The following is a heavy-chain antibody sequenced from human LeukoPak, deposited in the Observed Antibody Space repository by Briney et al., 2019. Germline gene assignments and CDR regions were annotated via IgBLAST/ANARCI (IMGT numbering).Heavy chain of an antibody. V-gene: IGHV3-21*01. D-gene: IGHD3-22*01. J-gene: IGHJ4*02. CDR1: GFSFSSYI. Sequence: GGSVRLFYAASGFSFSSYILNWLRQAPGRGLEGVSSISSRSGYIYYADSVKGRFTISRDNAKNSLYLQMNSLSAEDTAVYYCARPERGSGYYGYWGQGTLVTVSS. CDR2: ISSRSGYI. CDR3: ARPERGSGYYGY.